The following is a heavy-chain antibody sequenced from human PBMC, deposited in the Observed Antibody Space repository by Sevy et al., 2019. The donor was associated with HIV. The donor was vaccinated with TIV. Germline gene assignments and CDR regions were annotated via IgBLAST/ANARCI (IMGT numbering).Heavy chain of an antibody. D-gene: IGHD4-17*01. CDR1: GFTLSTYR. CDR2: IRNDGSTK. CDR3: VKGPHPAVTTSYALDV. J-gene: IGHJ6*02. V-gene: IGHV3-30*02. Sequence: GGSLRLSCAASGFTLSTYRMHWVRQAPGKGLEWVTFIRNDGSTKYYADSVRGRFTASRDNSKNTLYLHMNSLRPEDTAVYYCVKGPHPAVTTSYALDVWGQGTTVTVSS.